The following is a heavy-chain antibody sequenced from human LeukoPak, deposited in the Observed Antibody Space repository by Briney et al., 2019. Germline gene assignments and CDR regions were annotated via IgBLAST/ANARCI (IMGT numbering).Heavy chain of an antibody. J-gene: IGHJ4*02. CDR3: ARVRRDILTGSYYFDY. V-gene: IGHV3-7*01. CDR1: GFSFSSYW. CDR2: IKQDGSEK. Sequence: GGSLRLSCAAPGFSFSSYWMSWVRQAPGERLEWVANIKQDGSEKYYVDSVKGRFTISRDNAKNSLYLQMNSLRAEDTAVYYCARVRRDILTGSYYFDYWGQGTLVTVSS. D-gene: IGHD3-9*01.